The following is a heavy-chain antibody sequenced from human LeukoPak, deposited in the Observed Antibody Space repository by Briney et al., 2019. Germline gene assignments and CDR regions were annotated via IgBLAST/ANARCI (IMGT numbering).Heavy chain of an antibody. Sequence: GGSLRLSCAASGFTFSSYAMAWVRQAPGKGLEWVSAISNNGGYTYYADSVQGRFTISRDNSKSTLCLQMNSLRAEDTAVYYCAKQLGYCSDGSCYFPYWGQGTLVTVSS. V-gene: IGHV3-23*01. CDR1: GFTFSSYA. CDR3: AKQLGYCSDGSCYFPY. CDR2: ISNNGGYT. J-gene: IGHJ4*02. D-gene: IGHD2-15*01.